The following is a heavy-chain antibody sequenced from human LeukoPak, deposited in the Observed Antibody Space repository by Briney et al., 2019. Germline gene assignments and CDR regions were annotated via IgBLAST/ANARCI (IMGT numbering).Heavy chain of an antibody. CDR2: ISYDGSIK. V-gene: IGHV3-30*03. J-gene: IGHJ6*02. Sequence: GRSLRLSCAASGFTFSDYGMHWVRQAPGKGLEWVAFISYDGSIKYYADSVKGRFTISRDNSKNTLFLQMNSLRVEDTALYYCARGHYGMDVWGQGTTVTVSS. CDR3: ARGHYGMDV. CDR1: GFTFSDYG.